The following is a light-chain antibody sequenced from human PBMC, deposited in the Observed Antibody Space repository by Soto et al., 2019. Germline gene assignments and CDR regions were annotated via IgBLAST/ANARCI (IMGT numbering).Light chain of an antibody. Sequence: EIVLTQSPATLSLSPGERGTLSCRASQSVSSYLAWYQQKPGQAPXXLIYDASNRATGIPARFSGSGSGTDFTLTISSLEPEDFAVYYCQQRSNWPTFGQGTRLEIK. J-gene: IGKJ5*01. CDR3: QQRSNWPT. CDR1: QSVSSY. V-gene: IGKV3-11*01. CDR2: DAS.